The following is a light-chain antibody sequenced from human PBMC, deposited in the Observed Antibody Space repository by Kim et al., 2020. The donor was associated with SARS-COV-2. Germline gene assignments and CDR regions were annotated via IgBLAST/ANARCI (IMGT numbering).Light chain of an antibody. J-gene: IGKJ1*01. Sequence: DIQMTQSPSSVSASVGDRVTIACRASQDTSSWLASYQQKPGEAPKLLIYAATSMQSGVPSRFSGSGSGSDFTLTINNVQPEDFAIYYCQQAKSFPWTFGQGTKVDIK. CDR3: QQAKSFPWT. CDR1: QDTSSW. V-gene: IGKV1-12*01. CDR2: AAT.